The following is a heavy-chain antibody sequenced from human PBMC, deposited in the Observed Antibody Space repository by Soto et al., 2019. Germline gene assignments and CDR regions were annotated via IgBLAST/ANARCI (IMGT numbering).Heavy chain of an antibody. V-gene: IGHV1-2*02. D-gene: IGHD2-2*02. CDR1: GYTFSGYY. CDR3: ARSLTEGYCTITGCYTRPLYGMDV. CDR2: INPNSGGT. Sequence: ASVKVSYKASGYTFSGYYIHWLRQAPGQGLEWMGWINPNSGGTNYAQKFQGRVTVTRDTPTSTAYMELSRLTSDDTAVYYCARSLTEGYCTITGCYTRPLYGMDVWGQGTTVTVSS. J-gene: IGHJ6*02.